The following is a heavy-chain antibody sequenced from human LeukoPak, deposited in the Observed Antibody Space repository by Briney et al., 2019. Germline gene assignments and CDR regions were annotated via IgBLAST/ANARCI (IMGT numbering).Heavy chain of an antibody. J-gene: IGHJ3*02. CDR2: ISGSGGNT. Sequence: GGSLRLSCAASGFTFSNYVMSWVRRAPGKGLERVSAISGSGGNTYYADSVKGRFTISRDNSKDTLYLQMNSLRAEDAAVYYCANLDVVPAAKYAFDIWGQGTMVTVSS. D-gene: IGHD2-2*01. CDR3: ANLDVVPAAKYAFDI. CDR1: GFTFSNYV. V-gene: IGHV3-23*01.